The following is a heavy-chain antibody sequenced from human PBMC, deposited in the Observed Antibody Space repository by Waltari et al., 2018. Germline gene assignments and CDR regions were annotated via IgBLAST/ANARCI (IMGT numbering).Heavy chain of an antibody. D-gene: IGHD2-15*01. CDR3: AREAPGVAGFDP. CDR2: IIPILGTA. J-gene: IGHJ5*02. V-gene: IGHV1-69*01. Sequence: QVQLVQSGAEVKKPGSSVKVSCKASGGTFRSSAISWVQQAPGQGLEWMGGIIPILGTANYAQKFQGRVTITADESTSTAYMELSSLRSEDTAVYYCAREAPGVAGFDPWGQGTLVTVSS. CDR1: GGTFRSSA.